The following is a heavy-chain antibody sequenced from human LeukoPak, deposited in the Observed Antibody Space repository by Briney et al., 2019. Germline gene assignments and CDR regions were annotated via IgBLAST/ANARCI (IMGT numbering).Heavy chain of an antibody. CDR1: GGSISSYY. CDR2: IYYSGST. Sequence: PSETLSLTCTVSGGSISSYYWSWIRQPPGKGLEWIGYIYYSGSTNYNPSLKSRVTISVDTSKNQFSLKLTSVTAADTALYYCARHLRGDYSDSWFDPWGQGTLVTASS. D-gene: IGHD4-11*01. J-gene: IGHJ5*02. V-gene: IGHV4-59*08. CDR3: ARHLRGDYSDSWFDP.